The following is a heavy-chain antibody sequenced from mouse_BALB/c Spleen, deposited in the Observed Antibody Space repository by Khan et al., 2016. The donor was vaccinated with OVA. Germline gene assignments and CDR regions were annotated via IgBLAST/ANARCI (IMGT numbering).Heavy chain of an antibody. J-gene: IGHJ3*01. CDR1: DFSLDNYS. V-gene: IGHV2-2*02. CDR3: ARRGYDYGRGALFAY. CDR2: IWSAGST. Sequence: QVQLQQSGPGLVAPSQSLSITCTVSDFSLDNYSIHWIRQSPGKGLEWLGVIWSAGSTDYNAAFISRLTITKDNSRSQGFFQVNSLQPNDTAIDYCARRGYDYGRGALFAYWGQGTLVTVSA. D-gene: IGHD2-4*01.